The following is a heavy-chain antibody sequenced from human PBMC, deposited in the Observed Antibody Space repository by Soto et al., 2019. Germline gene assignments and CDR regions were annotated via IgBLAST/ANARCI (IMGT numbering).Heavy chain of an antibody. CDR1: GFTFSSYA. V-gene: IGHV3-30-3*01. D-gene: IGHD3-22*01. CDR3: ARGPVSYDSSGYYYAFLDY. CDR2: ISYDGSNK. J-gene: IGHJ4*02. Sequence: PGGSLRLSCAASGFTFSSYAMHLVHHAPGKGLEWVAVISYDGSNKYSADSVKGRFTISRDNSKNTLYLQMNSLRAEDTAVYYCARGPVSYDSSGYYYAFLDYWGQGT.